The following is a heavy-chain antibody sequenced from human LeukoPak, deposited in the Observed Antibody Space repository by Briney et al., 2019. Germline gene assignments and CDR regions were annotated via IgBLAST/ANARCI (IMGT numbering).Heavy chain of an antibody. Sequence: GGSLRLSCAASGFTFSSYWMSWVRQAPGKGLEWVANIKQDGSEKYYVDSVKGRFTISRDNAKSSLYLQMNSLRAEDTAVYYCARGYDGLVSGGLYYYYGMDVWGQGTTVIVSS. D-gene: IGHD3/OR15-3a*01. CDR2: IKQDGSEK. CDR3: ARGYDGLVSGGLYYYYGMDV. V-gene: IGHV3-7*01. CDR1: GFTFSSYW. J-gene: IGHJ6*02.